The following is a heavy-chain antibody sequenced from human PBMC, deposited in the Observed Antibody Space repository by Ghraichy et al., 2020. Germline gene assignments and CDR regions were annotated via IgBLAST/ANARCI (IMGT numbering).Heavy chain of an antibody. J-gene: IGHJ6*02. V-gene: IGHV4-31*03. Sequence: SLNISCTVSGGSISSGDYYWSWIRQHPGKGLEWIGYIYYSGSTYYIPSLKGRVSISVDTSKNQFSLKLSSVTAADTAVYYCAGYCSGAICYSEASGAGYYDGMDVWGQETTVTVSS. CDR2: IYYSGST. CDR1: GGSISSGDYY. D-gene: IGHD2-15*01. CDR3: AGYCSGAICYSEASGAGYYDGMDV.